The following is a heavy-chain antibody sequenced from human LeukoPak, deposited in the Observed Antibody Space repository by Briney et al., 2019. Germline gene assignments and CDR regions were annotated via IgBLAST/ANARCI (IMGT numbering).Heavy chain of an antibody. J-gene: IGHJ3*02. V-gene: IGHV4-34*01. CDR1: GGSFSGYY. CDR3: ARGIRIAARFFAFDI. CDR2: INHSGST. Sequence: SETLSLTCAVYGGSFSGYYWSWIRQPPGKGLEWIGEINHSGSTNYNPSLKSRVTISVDTSKNQFSLKLSSVTAADTAVYYCARGIRIAARFFAFDIWGQGTMVTVSS. D-gene: IGHD6-25*01.